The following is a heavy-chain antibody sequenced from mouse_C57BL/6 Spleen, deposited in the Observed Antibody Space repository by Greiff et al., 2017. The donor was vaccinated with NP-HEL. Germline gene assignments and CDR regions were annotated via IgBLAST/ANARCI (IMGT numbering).Heavy chain of an antibody. CDR2: INPNYGTT. D-gene: IGHD1-1*01. J-gene: IGHJ4*01. V-gene: IGHV1-39*01. Sequence: EVKLMESGPELVKPGASVKISCKASGYSFTDYNMNWVKQSNGKSLEWIGVINPNYGTTSYNQKFKGKATLTVDQSSSTAYMQLNSLTSEDSAVYYCARSGGYYGSSKDAMDYWGQGTSVTVSS. CDR1: GYSFTDYN. CDR3: ARSGGYYGSSKDAMDY.